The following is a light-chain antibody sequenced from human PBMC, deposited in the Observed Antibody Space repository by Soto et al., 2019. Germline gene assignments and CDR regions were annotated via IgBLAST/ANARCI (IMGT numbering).Light chain of an antibody. CDR2: DAS. V-gene: IGKV1-5*01. CDR3: QQYNSWRT. Sequence: DIQMTQSPSTLSASVGDRVTITCRASQSISSWLAWYQQKPGKAHKLLIYDASSLESGVPSRFSGSGSGTEFTLTISSLQPDDFATYYCQQYNSWRTFGQGTKVEIK. J-gene: IGKJ1*01. CDR1: QSISSW.